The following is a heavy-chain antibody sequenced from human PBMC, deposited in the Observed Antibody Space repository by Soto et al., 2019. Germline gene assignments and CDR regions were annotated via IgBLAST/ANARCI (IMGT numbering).Heavy chain of an antibody. CDR3: ARPPLPGYSIHFNS. D-gene: IGHD2-15*01. CDR2: VYPRDSDT. Sequence: GESLKISCKASGYIFIDYWIGGVRQMPGKGLERMGIVYPRDSDTRDSPSFQGQGTISADRSTGTAFLQRRSLKASDTALYYCARPPLPGYSIHFNSWGQGTLVTVSS. CDR1: GYIFIDYW. V-gene: IGHV5-51*01. J-gene: IGHJ4*02.